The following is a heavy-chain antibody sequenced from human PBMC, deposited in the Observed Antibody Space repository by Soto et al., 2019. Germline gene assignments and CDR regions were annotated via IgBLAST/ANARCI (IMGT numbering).Heavy chain of an antibody. CDR3: ARDGGSHGPSYFDS. V-gene: IGHV3-33*01. CDR1: GSTFSNYG. J-gene: IGHJ4*02. Sequence: VQLVESGGGVVQPGRSLRLSCAASGSTFSNYGMHWVRQAPGKGPEWVAVIWYDGSNKYYGESVKGRFSISRDNSKNTLYLDITSRRTEDTAVYYCARDGGSHGPSYFDSWGQGSRVIVSS. D-gene: IGHD3-16*01. CDR2: IWYDGSNK.